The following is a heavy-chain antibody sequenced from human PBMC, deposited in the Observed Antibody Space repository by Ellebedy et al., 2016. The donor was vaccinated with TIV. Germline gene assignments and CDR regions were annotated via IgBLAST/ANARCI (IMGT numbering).Heavy chain of an antibody. V-gene: IGHV3-74*01. CDR2: IDGDGVT. Sequence: GESLKISCAASGFTFSSHWMHWVRQAPGEGVVWVARIDGDGVTSYADSVKGRFTISRDNTKNTLYLQMNSLRGEDTAMYYCGGVFDYWGQGTLVTVSS. CDR1: GFTFSSHW. CDR3: GGVFDY. J-gene: IGHJ4*02.